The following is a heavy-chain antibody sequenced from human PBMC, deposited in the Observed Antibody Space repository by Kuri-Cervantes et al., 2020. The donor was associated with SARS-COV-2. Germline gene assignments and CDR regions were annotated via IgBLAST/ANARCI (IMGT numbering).Heavy chain of an antibody. V-gene: IGHV4-59*01. J-gene: IGHJ4*02. Sequence: GSLRLSCTVSGDSISSYYWGWIRQPPGRGLEWIGYIFYSGSTNYNPSLKSRVTISVDTSKNQFSLRLNSVTAADTAVYYCARATSYCGGDCYIFDYWGQGTLVTVS. D-gene: IGHD2-21*01. CDR1: GDSISSYY. CDR3: ARATSYCGGDCYIFDY. CDR2: IFYSGST.